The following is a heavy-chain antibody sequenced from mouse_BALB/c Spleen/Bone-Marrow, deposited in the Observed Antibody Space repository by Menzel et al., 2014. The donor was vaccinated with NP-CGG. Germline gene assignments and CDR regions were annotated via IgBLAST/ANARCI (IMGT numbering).Heavy chain of an antibody. J-gene: IGHJ1*01. Sequence: EVQLQQSGGGLVKPGGSLKLSCAASGFAFSSYDMSWVRRTPEKRLEWVAYISSGGGSTYYPDTVKGRFTISRDNAKNTLYLQMSSLKSEDTAMYYCARQGYGYVDFDVWGAGTTVTVSS. D-gene: IGHD1-2*01. CDR1: GFAFSSYD. CDR2: ISSGGGST. CDR3: ARQGYGYVDFDV. V-gene: IGHV5-12-1*01.